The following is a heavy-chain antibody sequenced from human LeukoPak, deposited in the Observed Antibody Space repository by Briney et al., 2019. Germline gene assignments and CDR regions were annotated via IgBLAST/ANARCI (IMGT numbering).Heavy chain of an antibody. D-gene: IGHD5-24*01. J-gene: IGHJ6*03. CDR3: AGVDGTFSHNFYMDV. CDR1: GMTFSDYS. CDR2: ISSGGSTI. V-gene: IGHV3-48*04. Sequence: PGGSLRLSCEGFGMTFSDYSMNWVRQAPGKGLAWISFISSGGSTIYYAGSVKGRFTISRDNARNTLSLEMNSLRGDDTALYYCAGVDGTFSHNFYMDVWGKGSTVTVSS.